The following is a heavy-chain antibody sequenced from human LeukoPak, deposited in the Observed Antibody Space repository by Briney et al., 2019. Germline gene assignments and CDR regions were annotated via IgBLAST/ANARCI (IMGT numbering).Heavy chain of an antibody. Sequence: GGSLRLSCAASGFTLSDHYMDWVRQAPGKGLEWVGRIRNKARSYTTEYAATVKGRFTISRDDSKISLDLQMNSLKTEDTAVYYCTRAGGNYSFEYWGQGTLVTVSP. CDR2: IRNKARSYTT. CDR3: TRAGGNYSFEY. V-gene: IGHV3-72*01. D-gene: IGHD1-26*01. J-gene: IGHJ4*02. CDR1: GFTLSDHY.